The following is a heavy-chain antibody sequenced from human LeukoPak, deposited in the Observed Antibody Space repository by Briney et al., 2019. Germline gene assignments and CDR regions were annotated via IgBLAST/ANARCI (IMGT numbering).Heavy chain of an antibody. J-gene: IGHJ4*02. D-gene: IGHD5-18*01. CDR2: ISSSSSYI. Sequence: GGSLRLSCAASGFTFSSYSMNWVRQAPGKGLEWVSAISSSSSYIYYADSVKGRFTISRDNAKNSLYLQMNSLRAEDTAVYYCARLALDTATGASSPLNYWGQGTLVTVSS. CDR1: GFTFSSYS. CDR3: ARLALDTATGASSPLNY. V-gene: IGHV3-21*01.